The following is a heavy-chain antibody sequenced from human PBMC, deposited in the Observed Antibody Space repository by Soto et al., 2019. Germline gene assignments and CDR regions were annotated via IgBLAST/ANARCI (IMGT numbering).Heavy chain of an antibody. Sequence: SETLSLSCLVSDLNLITYYYHWIRQSPGKGLEWIGEINHSGSNNYSPSLKSRVTMSLDTSKNQFSLKLTSVTAADTAVYYCARGGSNDWQVAFDIWGQGKMVTVS. CDR3: ARGGSNDWQVAFDI. CDR2: INHSGSN. D-gene: IGHD3-9*01. V-gene: IGHV4-34*01. CDR1: DLNLITYY. J-gene: IGHJ3*02.